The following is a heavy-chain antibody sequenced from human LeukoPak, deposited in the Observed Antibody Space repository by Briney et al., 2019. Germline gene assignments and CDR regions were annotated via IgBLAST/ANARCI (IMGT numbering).Heavy chain of an antibody. J-gene: IGHJ4*02. CDR1: GDSISSRSYY. V-gene: IGHV4-39*02. D-gene: IGHD1-7*01. CDR3: VRYTVGTMYQY. Sequence: SETLSLTCTVSGDSISSRSYYWGWIRQPPGKGLEWIGSINYSGRTDYSPSLKSRLTMSVDTSNNHFSLRLRPVTAADTAVYYCVRYTVGTMYQYWGQGTLVTVSS. CDR2: INYSGRT.